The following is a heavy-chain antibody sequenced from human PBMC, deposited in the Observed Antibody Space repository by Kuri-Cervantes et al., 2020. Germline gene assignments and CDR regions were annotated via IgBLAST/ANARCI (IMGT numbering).Heavy chain of an antibody. D-gene: IGHD2-15*01. Sequence: LRLSCTVSGGSISSGGYYWSWIRQHPGKGLEWIGYTYYSGSTYYNPSLKSRVTISVDTSKNQFSLKLSSVTAADTAVYYCARGFNGEVVVVAASSPGPSKSNYYGMDVWGQGTTVTVSS. V-gene: IGHV4-31*02. CDR1: GGSISSGGYY. J-gene: IGHJ6*02. CDR3: ARGFNGEVVVVAASSPGPSKSNYYGMDV. CDR2: TYYSGST.